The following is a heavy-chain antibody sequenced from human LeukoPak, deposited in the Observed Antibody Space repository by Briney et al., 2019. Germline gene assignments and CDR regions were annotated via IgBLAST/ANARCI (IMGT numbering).Heavy chain of an antibody. D-gene: IGHD1-26*01. Sequence: PGGSLRLSCAASGFTFSSYWMHWVRQAPGKGLVWVSRINSDGSSTSYADSVKGRFTISRDNAKNTPYLQMSSLRAEDTAVYYGARWGPYSGGYSRASFDYWGQGTLVTVSS. J-gene: IGHJ4*02. CDR2: INSDGSST. CDR3: ARWGPYSGGYSRASFDY. CDR1: GFTFSSYW. V-gene: IGHV3-74*01.